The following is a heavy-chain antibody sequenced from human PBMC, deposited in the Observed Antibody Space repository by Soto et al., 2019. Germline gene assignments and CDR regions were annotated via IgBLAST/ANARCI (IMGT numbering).Heavy chain of an antibody. D-gene: IGHD3-3*01. Sequence: GASVKVSCKASGYTFTSYDINCVRQATGQGLEWMGWMNPNSGNTGYAQKFQGRVTMTRNTSISTAYMELSSLRSEDTAVYYCARGSGYYDFWSGYFNWFDPWGQGTLVTVSS. V-gene: IGHV1-8*01. CDR1: GYTFTSYD. CDR3: ARGSGYYDFWSGYFNWFDP. J-gene: IGHJ5*02. CDR2: MNPNSGNT.